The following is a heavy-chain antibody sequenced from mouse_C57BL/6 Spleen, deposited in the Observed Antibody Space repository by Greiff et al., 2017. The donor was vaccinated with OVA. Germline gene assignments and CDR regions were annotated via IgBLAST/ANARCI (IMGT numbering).Heavy chain of an antibody. CDR1: GYTFTSYW. J-gene: IGHJ2*01. CDR2: IDPSDSYT. CDR3: ARRGHGFSGRLYYFDY. V-gene: IGHV1-69*01. D-gene: IGHD3-2*02. Sequence: QVQLQQPGAELVMPGASVKLSCKASGYTFTSYWMHWVKQRPGQGLEWIGEIDPSDSYTNYNQKFKGKSPLTVDKSSSPAYMQLISLTSDDSAVYYCARRGHGFSGRLYYFDYWGQGTTLTVSS.